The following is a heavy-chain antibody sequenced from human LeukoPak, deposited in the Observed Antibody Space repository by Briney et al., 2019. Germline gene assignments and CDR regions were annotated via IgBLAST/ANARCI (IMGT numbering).Heavy chain of an antibody. CDR2: TSAYNGNT. CDR3: ARDFTGGVARTGYFDY. V-gene: IGHV1-18*04. Sequence: GASVKVSLTAPGYTFTTYGITRVRQAPGQGLEWMGWTSAYNGNTNYAQKLQGRVTMTTDTSTSTAYMELRSLRSDDTAVYYCARDFTGGVARTGYFDYWGQGTLVTVSS. CDR1: GYTFTTYG. D-gene: IGHD3/OR15-3a*01. J-gene: IGHJ4*02.